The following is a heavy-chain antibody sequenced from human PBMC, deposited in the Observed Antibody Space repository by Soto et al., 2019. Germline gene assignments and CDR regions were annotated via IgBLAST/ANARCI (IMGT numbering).Heavy chain of an antibody. CDR2: ISYDGSNK. CDR1: GFTFSSYG. CDR3: AKGAGSYYYYYYGMDV. D-gene: IGHD1-26*01. V-gene: IGHV3-30*18. J-gene: IGHJ6*02. Sequence: PGGSLRLSCAASGFTFSSYGVHWVRQAPGKGLEWVAVISYDGSNKYYADSVKGRFTISRDNSKNTLYLQMNSLRAEDTAVYYCAKGAGSYYYYYYGMDVWGQGTTVTVSS.